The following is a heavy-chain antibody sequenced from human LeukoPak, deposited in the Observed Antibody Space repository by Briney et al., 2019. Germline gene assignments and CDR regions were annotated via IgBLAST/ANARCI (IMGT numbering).Heavy chain of an antibody. CDR3: ASWPVGWYGEDS. D-gene: IGHD6-19*01. CDR1: GFTFSSYA. V-gene: IGHV3-30*03. CDR2: ISYDGSNK. Sequence: GGSLRLSCAASGFTFSSYAMSWVRQAPGKGLEWVAVISYDGSNKYYADSVKGRFTISRDNSKNTLYLQMNSLRVEDTAVYYCASWPVGWYGEDSWGQGTLVTVSS. J-gene: IGHJ4*02.